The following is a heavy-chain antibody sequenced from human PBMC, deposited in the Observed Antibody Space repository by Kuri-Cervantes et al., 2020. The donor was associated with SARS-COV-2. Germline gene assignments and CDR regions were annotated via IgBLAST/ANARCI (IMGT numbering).Heavy chain of an antibody. CDR1: GFTFSSYS. D-gene: IGHD6-13*01. CDR2: ISSRTSYI. V-gene: IGHV3-21*01. CDR3: ARDRSSNWFSTRVAFDI. Sequence: GESLKISCAASGFTFSSYSINWVRQAPGKGLEWVSSISSRTSYIYHEDSVKGRFTISRDNAKNSLYLQMNSLRAEDTAIYYCARDRSSNWFSTRVAFDIWGQGTMVTVSS. J-gene: IGHJ3*02.